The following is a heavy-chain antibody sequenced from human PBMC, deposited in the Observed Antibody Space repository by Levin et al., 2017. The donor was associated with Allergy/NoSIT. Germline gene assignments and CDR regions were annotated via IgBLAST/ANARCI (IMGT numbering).Heavy chain of an antibody. J-gene: IGHJ3*02. Sequence: GESLKISCAASGFTISSNYMSWVRQAPGKGLEWVSVIYSGGSTYYADSVKGRFTISRDNSKNTLYLQMNSLRAEDTAVYYCARGGEYSSSPGMDAFDIWGQGTMVTVSS. CDR3: ARGGEYSSSPGMDAFDI. CDR1: GFTISSNY. V-gene: IGHV3-53*01. D-gene: IGHD6-6*01. CDR2: IYSGGST.